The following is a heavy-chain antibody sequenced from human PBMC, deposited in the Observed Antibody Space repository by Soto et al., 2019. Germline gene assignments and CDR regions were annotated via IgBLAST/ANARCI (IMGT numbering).Heavy chain of an antibody. CDR2: IIPNFGTA. CDR1: GGTFSSYA. D-gene: IGHD3-10*01. V-gene: IGHV1-69*01. Sequence: QVQLVQSGAEVKKPGSSVKVSCKASGGTFSSYAISWVRQAPGQGLEWMGGIIPNFGTANYAQKFQGRVTITADESTSTAYMELSSLRSEDTAVYYCARHYGSAPFYYYYYGMDVWGQGTTVTVSS. CDR3: ARHYGSAPFYYYYYGMDV. J-gene: IGHJ6*02.